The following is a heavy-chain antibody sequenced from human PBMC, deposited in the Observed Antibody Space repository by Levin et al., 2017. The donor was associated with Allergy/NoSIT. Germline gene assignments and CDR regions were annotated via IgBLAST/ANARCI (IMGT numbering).Heavy chain of an antibody. J-gene: IGHJ4*02. D-gene: IGHD3-10*01. CDR2: IYWDDDK. CDR1: GFSLSTSGVG. V-gene: IGHV2-5*02. Sequence: SGPTLVKPTQTLTLTCTFSGFSLSTSGVGVGWIRQPPGKPLEWLALIYWDDDKRYSPSLKSRLTITKDTSKNQVVLTMTNMDPVDTATYYCAHSFSYGSAHTVGEGYWGQGTLVTVSS. CDR3: AHSFSYGSAHTVGEGY.